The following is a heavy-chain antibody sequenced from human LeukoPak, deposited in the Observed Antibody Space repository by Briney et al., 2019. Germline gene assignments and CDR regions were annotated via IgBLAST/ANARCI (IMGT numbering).Heavy chain of an antibody. J-gene: IGHJ5*02. CDR3: ARGATVVTPSNWFDP. D-gene: IGHD4-23*01. CDR1: GGSISSYY. V-gene: IGHV4-59*01. CDR2: IYYSGST. Sequence: SETLSLTCTVSGGSISSYYWSWIRQPPGKGLEWIGYIYYSGSTNYNPSLKSRVTISVDTSKNQFSLKLSSVTAADTAVYYCARGATVVTPSNWFDPWGQGTLVTVSS.